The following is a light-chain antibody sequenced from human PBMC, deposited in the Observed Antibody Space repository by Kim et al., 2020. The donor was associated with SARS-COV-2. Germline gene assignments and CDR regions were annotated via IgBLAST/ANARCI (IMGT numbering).Light chain of an antibody. V-gene: IGLV1-51*01. J-gene: IGLJ2*01. CDR1: SSNIGNNY. CDR3: GTWDSSLSGVV. CDR2: DNN. Sequence: GQKCTISCSGSSSNIGNNYVSWYQQLPGTAPKLLIYDNNKRPSGIPDRFSGSKSGTSATLGITGLQTGDEADYYCGTWDSSLSGVVFGGGTQLTVL.